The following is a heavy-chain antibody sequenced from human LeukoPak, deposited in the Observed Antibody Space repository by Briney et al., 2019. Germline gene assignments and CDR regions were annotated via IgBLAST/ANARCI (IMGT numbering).Heavy chain of an antibody. V-gene: IGHV3-30-3*01. CDR3: ARDGHDIVVVPAEDYYMDV. D-gene: IGHD2-2*01. J-gene: IGHJ6*03. Sequence: GGSLRLSCAASGFTFSSYAMHWVRQAPGKGLEWVAVISYDGSNKYYADSVKGRFTISRDNSKNTLYLQMNSLRAEDTAVYYCARDGHDIVVVPAEDYYMDVWGKGTTATVSS. CDR1: GFTFSSYA. CDR2: ISYDGSNK.